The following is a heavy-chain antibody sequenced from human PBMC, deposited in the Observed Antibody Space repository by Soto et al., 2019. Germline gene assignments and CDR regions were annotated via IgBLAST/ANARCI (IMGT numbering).Heavy chain of an antibody. CDR3: ARTAAAGRVFYYFDY. CDR2: IYYSGST. Sequence: QLQLQESGPGLVKPSETLSLTCTVSGGSISSSSYYWGWLRQPPGKGLEWIGSIYYSGSTYYNPSRKSRVTISVDTSTNQFSLKLSCGTAADTAVYYCARTAAAGRVFYYFDYWGQGTLVTVSS. CDR1: GGSISSSSYY. J-gene: IGHJ4*02. D-gene: IGHD6-13*01. V-gene: IGHV4-39*01.